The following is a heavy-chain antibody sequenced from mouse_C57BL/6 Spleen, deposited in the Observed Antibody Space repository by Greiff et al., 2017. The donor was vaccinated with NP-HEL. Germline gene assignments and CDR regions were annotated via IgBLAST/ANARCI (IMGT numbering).Heavy chain of an antibody. Sequence: EVKLVESGGDLVKPGGSLPLSCAASGFTFSSYGMSWVRQTPDKRLEWVATISSGGSYTYYPDSVKGRFTISRDNAKNTLYLQMSSLKSEDTAMYYCARHYYGSSSWFAYWGQGTLVTVSA. D-gene: IGHD1-1*01. J-gene: IGHJ3*01. CDR1: GFTFSSYG. V-gene: IGHV5-6*02. CDR3: ARHYYGSSSWFAY. CDR2: ISSGGSYT.